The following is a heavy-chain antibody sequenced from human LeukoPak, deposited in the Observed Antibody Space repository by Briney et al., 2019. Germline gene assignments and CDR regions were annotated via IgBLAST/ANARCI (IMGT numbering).Heavy chain of an antibody. CDR1: GFTFSSYV. D-gene: IGHD1-26*01. V-gene: IGHV3-30*02. CDR2: IRYDGSYK. J-gene: IGHJ4*02. Sequence: PGGSLRLSCAASGFTFSSYVMHWVRQAPGKGLEWVAFIRYDGSYKYYADSVKGRFTISRDNSKNTLYLQMSSLRAEDTAVYYCAKADVPDSWYSLFDYWGQGTPVTVSS. CDR3: AKADVPDSWYSLFDY.